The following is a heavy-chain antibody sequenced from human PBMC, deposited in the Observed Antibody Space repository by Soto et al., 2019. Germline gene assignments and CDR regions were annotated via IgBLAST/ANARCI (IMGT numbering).Heavy chain of an antibody. J-gene: IGHJ5*02. V-gene: IGHV1-18*04. CDR2: ISAYNGNT. CDR1: GHTYTVYG. CDR3: AKDPFASWFDP. D-gene: IGHD3-16*01. Sequence: SAKGSFKDSGHTYTVYGVGWVRQAPGQGLEWMGWISAYNGNTNYAQKLQGRVTMTTDNSKNTLYLQMNSLRAEDTAVYYCAKDPFASWFDPWGQGTLVTRSS.